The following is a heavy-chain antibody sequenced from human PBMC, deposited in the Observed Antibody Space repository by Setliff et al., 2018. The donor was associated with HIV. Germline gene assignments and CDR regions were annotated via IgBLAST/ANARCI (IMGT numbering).Heavy chain of an antibody. CDR2: IRSKTYGGTT. V-gene: IGHV3-49*04. CDR3: IRDSVNNVQH. D-gene: IGHD4-17*01. CDR1: GFTFNTYA. Sequence: GGSLRLSCAASGFTFNTYAMSWVRQAPGKGLEWVGFIRSKTYGGTTEYAASVKGRFTISRDDSKSIAYLQMNSLKTEDTAVYYCIRDSVNNVQHWGQGTLVTVS. J-gene: IGHJ1*01.